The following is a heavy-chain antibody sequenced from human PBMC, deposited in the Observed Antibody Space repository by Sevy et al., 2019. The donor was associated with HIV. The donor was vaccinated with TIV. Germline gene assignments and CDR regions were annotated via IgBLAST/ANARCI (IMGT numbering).Heavy chain of an antibody. J-gene: IGHJ4*01. CDR1: GFTFSSFG. Sequence: GGSLRLSCAASGFTFSSFGMHWVRQAPGKGLEWVAVIWFDGSNTYYADSVKGRFTISRDIAKNTLHLQMNSLRAEDKAVYYCARDLEFYDSGDYGPAFMPDFWGHGTLVTVSS. V-gene: IGHV3-33*01. D-gene: IGHD4-17*01. CDR3: ARDLEFYDSGDYGPAFMPDF. CDR2: IWFDGSNT.